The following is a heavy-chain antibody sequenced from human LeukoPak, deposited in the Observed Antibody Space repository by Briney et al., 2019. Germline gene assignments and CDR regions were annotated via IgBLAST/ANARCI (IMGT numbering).Heavy chain of an antibody. D-gene: IGHD3-22*01. CDR2: IYYSGST. Sequence: PSETLSLTCTVSGGSVSSGSYYWSSIQQPPGKGLEWIGYIYYSGSTNYNPSLKSRVTISVDTSKNQFSLKLSSVTAADTAVYYCARVYYDSSGYYTFDYWGQGTLVTVSS. CDR1: GGSVSSGSYY. CDR3: ARVYYDSSGYYTFDY. V-gene: IGHV4-61*01. J-gene: IGHJ4*02.